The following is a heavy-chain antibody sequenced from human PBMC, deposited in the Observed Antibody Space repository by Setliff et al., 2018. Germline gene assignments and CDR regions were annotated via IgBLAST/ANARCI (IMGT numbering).Heavy chain of an antibody. V-gene: IGHV4-39*01. D-gene: IGHD6-13*01. CDR2: ISYGGNT. Sequence: TLSLTCHVSGGSINSRSYYWGWIRQPPGKGLEWIAMISYGGNTYYNPSLKRRVTISVDTSNDQFSLNLNSVTAADTAVYFCARRADYSRSWSYYFDCWGQGTLVTVSS. CDR3: ARRADYSRSWSYYFDC. J-gene: IGHJ4*02. CDR1: GGSINSRSYY.